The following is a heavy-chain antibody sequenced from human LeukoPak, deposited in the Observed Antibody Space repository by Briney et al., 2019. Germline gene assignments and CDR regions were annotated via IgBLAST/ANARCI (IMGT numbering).Heavy chain of an antibody. CDR1: GFRVSNDY. V-gene: IGHV3-53*01. CDR3: AKANSYDSYYFDY. D-gene: IGHD3-16*01. Sequence: PGGSLRLSCAASGFRVSNDYMTWVRQAPGKGLEWVSFIFAGGSAYYADSVRGRFTVSRDRSKNTLSLQINNLRAEDTAVYYCAKANSYDSYYFDYWGQGALVIVSS. J-gene: IGHJ4*02. CDR2: IFAGGSA.